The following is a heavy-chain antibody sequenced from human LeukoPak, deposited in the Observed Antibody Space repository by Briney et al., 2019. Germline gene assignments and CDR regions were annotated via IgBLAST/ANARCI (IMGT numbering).Heavy chain of an antibody. Sequence: ASVKVSCKASGGTFSSYAISWVRQAPGQGLEWMGRIIPILGIANYAQKFQGRVTMTTDTSTSTAYMELRSLRSDDTAVYYCARVGHYDSSEPGDYWGQGTLVTVSS. CDR1: GGTFSSYA. CDR2: IIPILGIA. CDR3: ARVGHYDSSEPGDY. V-gene: IGHV1-69*04. D-gene: IGHD3-22*01. J-gene: IGHJ4*02.